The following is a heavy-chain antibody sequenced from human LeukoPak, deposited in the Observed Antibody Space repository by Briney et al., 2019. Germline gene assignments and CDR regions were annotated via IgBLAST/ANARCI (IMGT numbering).Heavy chain of an antibody. CDR1: GGSISSGSIY. V-gene: IGHV4-61*02. J-gene: IGHJ6*03. CDR3: ARLTVVTPFYSWGYYYYYYMDV. D-gene: IGHD4-23*01. Sequence: PSETLSLTCTVSGGSISSGSIYWSWIRQPAGKGLEWIGRIYTSGITNYNPSLKSRVTISVDTSKNQFSLKLSSVTAADTAVYYCARLTVVTPFYSWGYYYYYYMDVWGKGTTVTISS. CDR2: IYTSGIT.